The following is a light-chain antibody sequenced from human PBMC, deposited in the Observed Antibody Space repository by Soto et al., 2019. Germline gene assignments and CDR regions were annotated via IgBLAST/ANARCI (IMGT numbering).Light chain of an antibody. CDR1: QVISGY. J-gene: IGKJ3*01. CDR3: QQAKTYPRT. V-gene: IGKV1-12*01. CDR2: GAF. Sequence: DIQMTQSPSSVSASVGDRVTITCRTSQVISGYLLWFQQKPGKAPKLLLSGAFALQSGVPSRFSGSGSGTVFTLTISSLQLGDVAAYYCQQAKTYPRTFGPGTRVDI.